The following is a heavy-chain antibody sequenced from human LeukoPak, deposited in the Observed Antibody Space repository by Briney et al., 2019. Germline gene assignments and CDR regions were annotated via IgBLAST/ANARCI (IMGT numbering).Heavy chain of an antibody. V-gene: IGHV3-21*01. D-gene: IGHD5-24*01. CDR2: ISTGSSYI. Sequence: GGSLRLSCAASRFTFSSYSMNWVRQAPGKGLEWVSSISTGSSYIYYADSVKGRFTISRDNAKNSLYLQMNSLRGEDTAVYSCARGQRRHIDMAPSFDYWGQGTLVTVSS. CDR1: RFTFSSYS. CDR3: ARGQRRHIDMAPSFDY. J-gene: IGHJ4*02.